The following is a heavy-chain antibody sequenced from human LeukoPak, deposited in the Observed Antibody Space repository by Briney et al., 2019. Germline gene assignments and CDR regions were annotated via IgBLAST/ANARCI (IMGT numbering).Heavy chain of an antibody. J-gene: IGHJ3*02. CDR3: AKAGYCSGGSCYPDAFDI. Sequence: GGSLRLSCAASGFTFSSYSMNWVRQAPGKGLEWVSYISSSSSTIYYADSVKGRFTISRDNAKNSLYLQMNSLRAEDTAVYYCAKAGYCSGGSCYPDAFDIWGQGTMVTVSS. CDR2: ISSSSSTI. D-gene: IGHD2-15*01. V-gene: IGHV3-48*01. CDR1: GFTFSSYS.